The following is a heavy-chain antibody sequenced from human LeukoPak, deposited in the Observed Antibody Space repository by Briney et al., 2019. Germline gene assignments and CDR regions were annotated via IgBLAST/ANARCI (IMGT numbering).Heavy chain of an antibody. CDR3: ARVTKQDAFDI. V-gene: IGHV3-7*01. D-gene: IGHD3-3*01. J-gene: IGHJ3*02. CDR2: IKQDGSEK. CDR1: GFTFSSYW. Sequence: PGGSLRLSCAASGFTFSSYWMSWVRQAPGKGLEWVANIKQDGSEKYYVDSVKGRFTISRDNAKISLYLQMNSLRAEDTAVYYCARVTKQDAFDIWGQGTMVTVSS.